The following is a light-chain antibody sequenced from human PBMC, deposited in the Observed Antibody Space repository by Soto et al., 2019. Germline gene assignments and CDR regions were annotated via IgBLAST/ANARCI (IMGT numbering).Light chain of an antibody. CDR2: DVS. Sequence: QSALTQPRSVSESPGQSVTISCTGTSSDVGGYNYVSWYQQHPGKAHKLMIYDVSKRPSGVPDRFSGSKSGNTASLTISGLQAEDEADYYCCSYAGSYSVVFGGGTKVTVL. J-gene: IGLJ2*01. CDR3: CSYAGSYSVV. CDR1: SSDVGGYNY. V-gene: IGLV2-11*01.